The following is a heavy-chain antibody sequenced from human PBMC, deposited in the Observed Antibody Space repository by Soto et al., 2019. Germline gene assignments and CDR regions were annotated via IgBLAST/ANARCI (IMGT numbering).Heavy chain of an antibody. Sequence: QVQLVQSGAEVTKPGASVKVSCKASGYTFSSYDITWVRQAPGQGLDWVGCISTYNGNPKYAQKFQGRVTLTTDTSTSTAYMELRSLRSDDTAVYYCARRQWELRYWGQGTLVTVSS. D-gene: IGHD1-26*01. CDR1: GYTFSSYD. CDR3: ARRQWELRY. CDR2: ISTYNGNP. V-gene: IGHV1-18*01. J-gene: IGHJ4*02.